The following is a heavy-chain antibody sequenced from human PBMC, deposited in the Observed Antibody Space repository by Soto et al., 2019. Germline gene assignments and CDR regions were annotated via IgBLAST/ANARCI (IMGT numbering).Heavy chain of an antibody. D-gene: IGHD3-10*01. V-gene: IGHV3-23*01. CDR1: GFTFSSYA. J-gene: IGHJ1*01. Sequence: PGGSLRLSCAASGFTFSSYAMSWVRQAPGKGLEWVSAISGSGGSTYYADSVKGRFTISRDNSKNTLYLQMNSLRAEDTAVYYCAKDAWTIWFGELGPSGPSGRLHWGQGTLVTVSS. CDR2: ISGSGGST. CDR3: AKDAWTIWFGELGPSGPSGRLH.